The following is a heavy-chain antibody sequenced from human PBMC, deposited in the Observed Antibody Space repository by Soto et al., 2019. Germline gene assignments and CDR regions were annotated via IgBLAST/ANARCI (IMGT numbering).Heavy chain of an antibody. J-gene: IGHJ4*02. CDR2: ISGSGGST. CDR3: AKGFPMTTWTSVFKLPRSYFDY. CDR1: GFTFSSYA. Sequence: PGGSLRLSCAASGFTFSSYAMSWVRQAPGKGLEWVSAISGSGGSTYYADSVKGRFTISRDNSKNTLYLQMNSLRAEDTAVYYCAKGFPMTTWTSVFKLPRSYFDYWGQGTLVTVSS. D-gene: IGHD4-17*01. V-gene: IGHV3-23*01.